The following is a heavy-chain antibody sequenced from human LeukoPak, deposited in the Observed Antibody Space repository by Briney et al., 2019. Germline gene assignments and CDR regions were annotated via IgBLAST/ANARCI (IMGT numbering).Heavy chain of an antibody. J-gene: IGHJ3*02. CDR2: ISGSAGST. CDR1: GFTFSSYA. V-gene: IGHV3-23*01. D-gene: IGHD6-19*01. CDR3: AKVKVAVAGPGYDAFDI. Sequence: GGSLRLSCAASGFTFSSYAMSWVRQAPGKGLEWVSTISGSAGSTYYADSVKGRFTISRDNSKNTLYLQMNSLRAEDTAVYYCAKVKVAVAGPGYDAFDIWGQGTMVTVSS.